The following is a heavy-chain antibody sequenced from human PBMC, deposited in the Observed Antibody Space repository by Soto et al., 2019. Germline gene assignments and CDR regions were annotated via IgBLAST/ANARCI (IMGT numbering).Heavy chain of an antibody. CDR2: ISYDGSNK. CDR3: AKGQTEGPYYYYMDV. CDR1: GFTFSSYG. J-gene: IGHJ6*03. Sequence: GGSLRLSCAASGFTFSSYGMHWVRQAPGKGLEWVAVISYDGSNKYYADSVKGRFTISRDNSKNTLYLQMNSLRAEDTAVYYCAKGQTEGPYYYYMDVWGKGTTVTVSS. V-gene: IGHV3-30*18.